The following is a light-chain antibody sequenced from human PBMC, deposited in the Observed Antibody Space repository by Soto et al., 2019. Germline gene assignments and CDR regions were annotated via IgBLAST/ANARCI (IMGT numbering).Light chain of an antibody. V-gene: IGKV3-20*01. CDR2: GAS. CDR1: QSVSSSF. Sequence: EIVLTQSPGTLSLSPGERATLSCRASQSVSSSFLAWYQQKPGQAPRLLIYGASSRATGIPDRFSGSGSGTDFTLTISRLEPEDFAVYYCQQYDNSPLTFGXGTXXXX. CDR3: QQYDNSPLT. J-gene: IGKJ4*01.